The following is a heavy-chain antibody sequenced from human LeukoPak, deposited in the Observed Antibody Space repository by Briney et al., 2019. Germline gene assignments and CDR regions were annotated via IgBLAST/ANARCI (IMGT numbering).Heavy chain of an antibody. D-gene: IGHD3-10*01. Sequence: GGSLRLSCTAPGFTFSSYAIHWIRQAPGKRLEWVALVWHDGSNRYYADSVKGRFTNSRDNSKNTVYLQMNSLRAEDTAVYYCARELFGSGSCPDYWGQGTLVTVSS. V-gene: IGHV3-33*01. CDR3: ARELFGSGSCPDY. CDR2: VWHDGSNR. CDR1: GFTFSSYA. J-gene: IGHJ4*02.